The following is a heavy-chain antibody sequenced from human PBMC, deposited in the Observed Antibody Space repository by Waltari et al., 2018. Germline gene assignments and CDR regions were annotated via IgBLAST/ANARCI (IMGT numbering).Heavy chain of an antibody. CDR1: GGSISSSSYY. J-gene: IGHJ4*02. CDR2: IYYSGST. CDR3: ARVGCSGGSCYGDPYYFDY. V-gene: IGHV4-39*07. D-gene: IGHD2-15*01. Sequence: QLQLQESGPGLVKPSETLSLTCTVSGGSISSSSYYWGWIRQPPGKGLEWIGSIYYSGSTYYNPSLKSRVTISVDTSKNQCSLKLSSVTAADTAVYYCARVGCSGGSCYGDPYYFDYWGQGTLVTVSS.